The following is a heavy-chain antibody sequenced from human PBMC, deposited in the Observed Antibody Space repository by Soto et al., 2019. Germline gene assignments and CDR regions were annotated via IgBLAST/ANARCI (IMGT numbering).Heavy chain of an antibody. Sequence: QVQLVQSGAEVKKPGSSVKVSCKASGGTFSSYAISWVRQAHGQGLEWMGGIIPIFGTANYAQKFQGRVTITADESTSTAYMELSSLRSEDTAVYYCASPPNESSGYYYGMDVWRQGTTVTVSS. D-gene: IGHD6-19*01. CDR1: GGTFSSYA. CDR3: ASPPNESSGYYYGMDV. CDR2: IIPIFGTA. V-gene: IGHV1-69*12. J-gene: IGHJ6*02.